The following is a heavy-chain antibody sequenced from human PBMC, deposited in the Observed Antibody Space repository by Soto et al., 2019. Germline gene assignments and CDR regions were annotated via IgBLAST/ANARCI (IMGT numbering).Heavy chain of an antibody. CDR1: GYTFTSYG. J-gene: IGHJ5*02. Sequence: AASVKVSCKASGYTFTSYGISWVRQAPGQGLEWMGWISAYNGNTNYAQKLQGRVTMTTDTSTSTAYMELRSLRSDDTAVYYCARSITGTSVSVWFDPWGQGTLVTVSS. V-gene: IGHV1-18*01. D-gene: IGHD1-7*01. CDR2: ISAYNGNT. CDR3: ARSITGTSVSVWFDP.